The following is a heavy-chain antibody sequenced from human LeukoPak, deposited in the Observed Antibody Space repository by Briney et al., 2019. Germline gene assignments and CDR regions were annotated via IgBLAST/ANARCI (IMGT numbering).Heavy chain of an antibody. CDR2: IIPIFGTA. J-gene: IGHJ4*02. CDR3: ARGYSAVAGIGY. CDR1: GGTFSSYA. Sequence: ASVKVSCKASGGTFSSYAISWVRQAPGQGLEWMGGIIPIFGTANYAQKFQGRVTITADESTSTAYMELGSLRSEDTAVYYCARGYSAVAGIGYWGQGTLVTVSS. V-gene: IGHV1-69*13. D-gene: IGHD6-19*01.